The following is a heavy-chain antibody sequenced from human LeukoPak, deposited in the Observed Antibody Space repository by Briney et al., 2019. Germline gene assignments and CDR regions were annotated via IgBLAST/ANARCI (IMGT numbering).Heavy chain of an antibody. CDR1: GFSFMNYG. D-gene: IGHD4-17*01. J-gene: IGHJ4*02. Sequence: GASVTVSFKTSGFSFMNYGVSWVRQAPGQGLEWMGWIISHNGDTELAQKFQGRVSLTTDTSTTTVFMELRSLTSDDTAVYYCARDRGFGDYVDDGADILDYWGQGTLVTVSS. CDR2: IISHNGDT. CDR3: ARDRGFGDYVDDGADILDY. V-gene: IGHV1-18*01.